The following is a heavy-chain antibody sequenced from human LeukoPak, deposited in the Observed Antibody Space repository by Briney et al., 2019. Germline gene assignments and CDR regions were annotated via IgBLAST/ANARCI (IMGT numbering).Heavy chain of an antibody. CDR1: GYTFSDYG. D-gene: IGHD6-19*01. V-gene: IGHV1-18*01. CDR2: ISAYNGNT. Sequence: ASVKVSCKASGYTFSDYGVSWVRQAPGQGLEWMGRISAYNGNTNYLQKFQGRVTMTTDTSTATAYMELSSLRSEDTAVYYCARVRAVAGTSSGYYFDYWGQGTLVTVSS. CDR3: ARVRAVAGTSSGYYFDY. J-gene: IGHJ4*02.